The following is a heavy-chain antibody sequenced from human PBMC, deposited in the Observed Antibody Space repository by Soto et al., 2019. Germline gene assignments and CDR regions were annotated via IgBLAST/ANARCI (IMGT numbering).Heavy chain of an antibody. CDR1: GFTFSNYA. J-gene: IGHJ4*02. Sequence: EVQLLESGGGLVQPGGSLRLSCAASGFTFSNYAMNWVRQAPGKGLEWVSAISGSGSTNYADSGKGRFTISRDNTKNTLDLQMNSLRAEDTAVYYCARGTLRLDSFDYWGPGTLVTVSS. V-gene: IGHV3-23*01. CDR2: ISGSGST. CDR3: ARGTLRLDSFDY. D-gene: IGHD2-15*01.